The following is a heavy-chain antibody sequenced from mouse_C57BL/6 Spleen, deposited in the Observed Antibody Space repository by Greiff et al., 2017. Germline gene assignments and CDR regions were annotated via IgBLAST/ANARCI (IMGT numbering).Heavy chain of an antibody. CDR2: ISDGGSYT. CDR3: ARDQGYDYDRAWFAY. Sequence: EVKLMESGGGLVKPGGSLKLSCAASGFTFSSYAMSWVRQTPEKRLEWVATISDGGSYTYYPDNVKGRFTISRDNAKNNLYLQMSHLNSEYTATYYCARDQGYDYDRAWFAYWGQGTLVTVSA. D-gene: IGHD2-4*01. V-gene: IGHV5-4*01. J-gene: IGHJ3*01. CDR1: GFTFSSYA.